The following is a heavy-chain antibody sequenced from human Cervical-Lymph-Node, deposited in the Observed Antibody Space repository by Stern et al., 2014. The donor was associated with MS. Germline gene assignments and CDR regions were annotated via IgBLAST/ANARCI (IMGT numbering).Heavy chain of an antibody. Sequence: QLQLQESGPGLAKPSATLSLTCPVSGGSISSSYWSWIRLPPGKGLEWIGSIYYRGSTNYNPSLQSRVTISVVTSKNQFSLKLSSVTAADTAVYYCARGATQAFDPWGQGTLVTVAS. J-gene: IGHJ5*02. CDR2: IYYRGST. CDR1: GGSISSSY. V-gene: IGHV4-59*01. CDR3: ARGATQAFDP.